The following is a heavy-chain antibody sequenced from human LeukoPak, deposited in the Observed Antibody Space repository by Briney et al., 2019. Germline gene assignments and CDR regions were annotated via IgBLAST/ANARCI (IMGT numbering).Heavy chain of an antibody. Sequence: GGSLRLSCAASGFTFSSYSVNWVRQAPGKGLEWVSSISSSSSYIYYADSVKGRFTISRDNAKNSLYLQMNSLRAEDTAVYYCARDYDILTGFWGYWGQGTLVTVSS. J-gene: IGHJ4*02. CDR3: ARDYDILTGFWGY. CDR2: ISSSSSYI. D-gene: IGHD3-9*01. CDR1: GFTFSSYS. V-gene: IGHV3-21*01.